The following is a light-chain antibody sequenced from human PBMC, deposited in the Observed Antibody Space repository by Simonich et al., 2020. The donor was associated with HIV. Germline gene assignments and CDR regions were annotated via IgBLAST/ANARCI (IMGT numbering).Light chain of an antibody. J-gene: IGLJ3*02. CDR1: SGSIASNY. CDR2: EDN. V-gene: IGLV6-57*03. Sequence: NFMLTQPHSVSESPGKTVTISCTRSSGSIASNYVQWYQQRPGSAPTTVIYEDNQIPSVVPDRFSGSIDSSSNSASLTISGLKTEDEADYYCQSYDSSNQVFGGGTKLTVI. CDR3: QSYDSSNQV.